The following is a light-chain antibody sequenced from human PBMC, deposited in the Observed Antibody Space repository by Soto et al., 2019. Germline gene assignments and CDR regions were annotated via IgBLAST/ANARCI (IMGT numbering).Light chain of an antibody. CDR1: QSVSSC. Sequence: EIMLTLSPATLSLSPGERATLSCRASQSVSSCLAWYQQKPGQAPRLLIYDASNRATGIPARFSGSGSGTDFTLTISSLEPEDFAVYYCQQRSNWPPITFGQGTRLEIK. CDR3: QQRSNWPPIT. J-gene: IGKJ5*01. CDR2: DAS. V-gene: IGKV3-11*01.